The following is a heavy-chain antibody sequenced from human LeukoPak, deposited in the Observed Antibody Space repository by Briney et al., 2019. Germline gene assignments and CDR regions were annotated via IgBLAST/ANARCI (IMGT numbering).Heavy chain of an antibody. Sequence: GGSLRLSCAASGFTFSSYSMNWVRQAPGKGLEWVSYISSSSRYRNYADSVRGRFTISRDNANNSLYLQMSGLTVEDTAVYFCARATSSAGTTGDYWGQGTLVTVSS. D-gene: IGHD6-13*01. J-gene: IGHJ4*02. CDR3: ARATSSAGTTGDY. CDR2: ISSSSRYR. V-gene: IGHV3-21*05. CDR1: GFTFSSYS.